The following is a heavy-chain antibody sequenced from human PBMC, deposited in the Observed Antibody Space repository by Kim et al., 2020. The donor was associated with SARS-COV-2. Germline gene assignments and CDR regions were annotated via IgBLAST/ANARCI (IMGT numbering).Heavy chain of an antibody. CDR2: INHYGST. D-gene: IGHD3-10*01. CDR3: ASRYYYGSGRDY. J-gene: IGHJ4*02. V-gene: IGHV4-34*01. Sequence: SETLSLTCAVYGGSFSGYYWSWIRQPPGKGLEWIGEINHYGSTNYNPSLKSRVTISGDTSKNQFSLKLSSVTAADTAVYYCASRYYYGSGRDYWGQGTLVTVSS. CDR1: GGSFSGYY.